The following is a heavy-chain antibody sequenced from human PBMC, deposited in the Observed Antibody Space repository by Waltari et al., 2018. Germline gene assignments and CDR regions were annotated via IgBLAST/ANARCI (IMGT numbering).Heavy chain of an antibody. CDR1: GGSSSGHY. CDR3: AREERAVAGRFDP. Sequence: QVQLQQWGAGLLKPSETLSLTCAVYGGSSSGHYWSWIRQPPGKGLEWIGEINHSGSTNYNPSLKSRVTISVDTSKNQFSLKLSSVTAADTAVYYCAREERAVAGRFDPWGQGTLVTVSS. J-gene: IGHJ5*02. CDR2: INHSGST. D-gene: IGHD6-19*01. V-gene: IGHV4-34*01.